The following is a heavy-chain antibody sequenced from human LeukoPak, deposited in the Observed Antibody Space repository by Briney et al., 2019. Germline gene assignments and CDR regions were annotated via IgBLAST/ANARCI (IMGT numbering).Heavy chain of an antibody. J-gene: IGHJ4*02. D-gene: IGHD3-22*01. V-gene: IGHV3-23*01. CDR3: AKYDSSGYYPGFFDY. CDR2: ISGSGGST. Sequence: GGSLRPSCAASGFTFSSYAMSWVRQAPGKGLEWVSAISGSGGSTYYADSVKGRFTISRDNSKNTLYLQMNSLRAEDTAVYYCAKYDSSGYYPGFFDYWGQGTLVTVSS. CDR1: GFTFSSYA.